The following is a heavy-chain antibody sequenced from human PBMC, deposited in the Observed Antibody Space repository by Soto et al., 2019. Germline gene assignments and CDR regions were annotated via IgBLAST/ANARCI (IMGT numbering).Heavy chain of an antibody. D-gene: IGHD3-10*01. J-gene: IGHJ4*02. CDR3: AREVQVHTPAFVY. CDR2: ISPMFAAA. Sequence: QVQLVQSGAEMKKPGSSVKVSCQSSGGTFNTYAMNWVRQAPGQGPEWMGDISPMFAAANYAPKFQGRVTITADEPTGTSYMQLRSLTSEDTALYFCAREVQVHTPAFVYWGQGTLVTVSS. V-gene: IGHV1-69*19. CDR1: GGTFNTYA.